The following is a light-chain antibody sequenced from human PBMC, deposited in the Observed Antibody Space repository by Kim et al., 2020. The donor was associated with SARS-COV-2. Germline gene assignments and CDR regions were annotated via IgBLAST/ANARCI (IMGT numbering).Light chain of an antibody. CDR1: NIGSRS. CDR2: RDG. Sequence: LGQTASITWGGNNIGSRSVHWYQLKPGQAPVLVLYRDGNRPSGIPERFSGSKSGNTATLTITRAQGDDEADYFCQVWDSNTSWVFGGGTQLTVL. CDR3: QVWDSNTSWV. J-gene: IGLJ3*02. V-gene: IGLV3-9*01.